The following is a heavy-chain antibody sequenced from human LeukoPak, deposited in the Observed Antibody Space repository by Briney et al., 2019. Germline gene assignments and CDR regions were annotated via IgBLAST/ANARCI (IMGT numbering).Heavy chain of an antibody. CDR2: ISAYNGNT. Sequence: ASVKVSCKASGYTFTSYGISWVRQAPGQGLEWMGWISAYNGNTNYAQKLQGRVTMTTDTSTSTDYMELRSLRSDDTAVYYCARDDPYIPLDAFDIWGQGTMVTVSS. CDR1: GYTFTSYG. V-gene: IGHV1-18*01. D-gene: IGHD2-2*02. CDR3: ARDDPYIPLDAFDI. J-gene: IGHJ3*02.